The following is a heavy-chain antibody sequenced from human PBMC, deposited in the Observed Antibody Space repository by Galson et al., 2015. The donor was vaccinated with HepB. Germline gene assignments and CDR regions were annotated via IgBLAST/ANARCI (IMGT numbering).Heavy chain of an antibody. CDR3: ARGSKGGDYSH. Sequence: SLRLSCAASGFTFSSYSMNWVRQAPGKGLEWVSYISSSSSTIYYADSVKGRFTISRDNAKNSLYLQMNSLRAEDTAVYYCARGSKGGDYSHWGQGTLVTVSS. CDR2: ISSSSSTI. CDR1: GFTFSSYS. V-gene: IGHV3-48*01. D-gene: IGHD4-17*01. J-gene: IGHJ4*02.